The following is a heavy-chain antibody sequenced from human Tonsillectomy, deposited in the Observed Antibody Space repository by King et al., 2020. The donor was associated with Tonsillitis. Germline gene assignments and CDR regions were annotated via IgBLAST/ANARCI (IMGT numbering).Heavy chain of an antibody. J-gene: IGHJ4*02. CDR3: AHSYFDILTGPFDY. D-gene: IGHD3-9*01. CDR1: GFSLNTHGMG. V-gene: IGHV2-5*01. Sequence: TLKESGPPLVKPTQTLTLTCTFSGFSLNTHGMGVGWIRQPPGKALEWLAFIYWHDDKRYSPSLKNRLTITKDTSKNQVVLIMTSMDSVDTATYYCAHSYFDILTGPFDYWGQGTLVTVSS. CDR2: IYWHDDK.